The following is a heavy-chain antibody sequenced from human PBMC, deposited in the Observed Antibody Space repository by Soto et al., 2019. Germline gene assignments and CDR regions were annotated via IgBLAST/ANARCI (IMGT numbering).Heavy chain of an antibody. V-gene: IGHV1-3*01. CDR1: GYTFNSYA. J-gene: IGHJ4*02. D-gene: IGHD3-10*01. Sequence: ASVKVSRKGSGYTFNSYAMHLVRQAPGQRLEWMGWINAGNGNTKYSQKFQGRVTITRDTSASTAYMELSSLRSEDTAVYYCASANVLWFGEFPSWGQGTLVTVSS. CDR2: INAGNGNT. CDR3: ASANVLWFGEFPS.